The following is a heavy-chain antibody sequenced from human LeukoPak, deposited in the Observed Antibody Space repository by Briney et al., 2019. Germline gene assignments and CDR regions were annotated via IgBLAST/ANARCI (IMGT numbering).Heavy chain of an antibody. CDR1: GFTFSSYA. V-gene: IGHV3-23*01. Sequence: PGGSLRLSCAASGFTFSSYAMSWVRQAPGKGLEWVSAISSSGGSTYYADSVKGRFTISRDNSKNTLYLQMNSLRAEDTAVYYCASTYYYDSSGYFEDAFDIWGQGTMVTVSS. CDR3: ASTYYYDSSGYFEDAFDI. J-gene: IGHJ3*02. CDR2: ISSSGGST. D-gene: IGHD3-22*01.